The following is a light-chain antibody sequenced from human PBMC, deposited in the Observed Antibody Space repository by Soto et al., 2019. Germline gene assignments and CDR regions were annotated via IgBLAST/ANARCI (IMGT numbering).Light chain of an antibody. J-gene: IGLJ2*01. CDR3: CSYSGSSTRVV. Sequence: QSVLTQPASVSGSPGQSIVISCTGTSSDVSGYDFVSWYQQHPGKVPKLMIFDVNHRPSGVSNRFSGSKSGSTASLTISGLLAEDEADYYCCSYSGSSTRVVFGGGTKRTVL. CDR2: DVN. CDR1: SSDVSGYDF. V-gene: IGLV2-14*03.